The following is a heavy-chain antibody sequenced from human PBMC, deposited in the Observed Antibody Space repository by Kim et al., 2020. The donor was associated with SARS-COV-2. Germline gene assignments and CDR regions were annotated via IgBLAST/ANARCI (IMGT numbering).Heavy chain of an antibody. V-gene: IGHV4-31*02. J-gene: IGHJ6*04. CDR3: ARDSSSTSCWHSMDV. D-gene: IGHD2-2*01. Sequence: PSLKSRVTTSIDTSKNQFSRKLSSVTAAGTAVYYCARDSSSTSCWHSMDVWGEGTTVTVSS.